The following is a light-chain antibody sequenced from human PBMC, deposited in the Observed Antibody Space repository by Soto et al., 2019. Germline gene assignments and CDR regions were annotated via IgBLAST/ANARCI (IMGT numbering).Light chain of an antibody. CDR3: QQYYSTPFS. V-gene: IGKV4-1*01. CDR2: WAS. Sequence: TQSPDSLAVSLGERATINCKSSQSVLYSSNNKNYLTWYQQKPGQPPKLLIYWASTRESGVPDRFSGSGSVTDFTLTISSLQAEDVAVYYCQQYYSTPFSFGQGTRLEIK. J-gene: IGKJ5*01. CDR1: QSVLYSSNNKNY.